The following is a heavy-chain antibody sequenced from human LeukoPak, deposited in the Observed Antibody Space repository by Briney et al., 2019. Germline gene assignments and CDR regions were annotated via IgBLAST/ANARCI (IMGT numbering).Heavy chain of an antibody. V-gene: IGHV5-51*01. Sequence: GESLKISCKGSGYSFTSYWIGWVRQMPGKGLEWMGIIYPGDSDTRYSPSFQGQVTISADKSISTAYLQWSSLKASDTAMYYCASPAMVRGVIGAFDIWGQGKMVTVSS. CDR1: GYSFTSYW. D-gene: IGHD3-10*01. CDR3: ASPAMVRGVIGAFDI. J-gene: IGHJ3*02. CDR2: IYPGDSDT.